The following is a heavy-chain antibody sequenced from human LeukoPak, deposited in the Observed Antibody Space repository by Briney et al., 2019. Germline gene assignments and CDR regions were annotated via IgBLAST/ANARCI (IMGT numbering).Heavy chain of an antibody. Sequence: GGSLRLSCVVSGFTFSSYWMSWVRQAPGKGLEWVANIKHDGSEKYYVDSVKGRFTMSRDSAKNSLYLQMNSLRGQSTAVYYCARVQWELRGVGSYFEYWGQGALVTVSS. CDR2: IKHDGSEK. J-gene: IGHJ4*02. CDR3: ARVQWELRGVGSYFEY. D-gene: IGHD1-26*01. CDR1: GFTFSSYW. V-gene: IGHV3-7*01.